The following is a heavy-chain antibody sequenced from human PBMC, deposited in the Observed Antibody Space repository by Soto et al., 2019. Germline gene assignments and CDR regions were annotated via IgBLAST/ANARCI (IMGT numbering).Heavy chain of an antibody. J-gene: IGHJ6*02. Sequence: PGESLKISCKGSGYSFTSYWISWVRQMPGEGLEWMGRIDPSDSYTNYSPSFQGHVTISADKSISTAYLQWSSLKASDTAMYYCAKLAVAGYYYYGMDVWGQGTTVTVSS. CDR3: AKLAVAGYYYYGMDV. CDR1: GYSFTSYW. CDR2: IDPSDSYT. V-gene: IGHV5-10-1*01. D-gene: IGHD6-19*01.